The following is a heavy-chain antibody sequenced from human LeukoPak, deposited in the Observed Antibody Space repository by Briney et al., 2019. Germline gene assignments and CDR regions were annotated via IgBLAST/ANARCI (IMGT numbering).Heavy chain of an antibody. CDR2: IFYSGRT. CDR1: GGSISSSTYY. Sequence: SETLSLTCTVSGGSISSSTYYWGWIRQPPGKGLEWIGSIFYSGRTYYNPSLKSRVTMSVNTSKNQFSLRLSSVNAADTAVYYCARDILATSIAAPYYWGQGTLVTVSS. D-gene: IGHD6-13*01. V-gene: IGHV4-39*07. CDR3: ARDILATSIAAPYY. J-gene: IGHJ4*02.